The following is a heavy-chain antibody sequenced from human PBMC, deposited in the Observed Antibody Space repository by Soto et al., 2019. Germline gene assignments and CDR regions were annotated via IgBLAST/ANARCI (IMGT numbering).Heavy chain of an antibody. CDR2: IYYSGST. Sequence: SETLSLTCTVSGGSISSYYWSWIRQPPGKGLEWIGYIYYSGSTNYNPSLKSRVTISVDTSRNQFSLKLSSVTAADTAVYYCARRWGAAVEYWGQGTRVTVSS. J-gene: IGHJ4*02. V-gene: IGHV4-59*08. CDR3: ARRWGAAVEY. CDR1: GGSISSYY. D-gene: IGHD1-26*01.